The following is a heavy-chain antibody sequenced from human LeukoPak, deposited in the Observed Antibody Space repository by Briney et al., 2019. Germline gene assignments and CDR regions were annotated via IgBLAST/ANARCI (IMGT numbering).Heavy chain of an antibody. CDR1: GGSISSYY. CDR2: IYYSGST. J-gene: IGHJ4*02. D-gene: IGHD3-10*01. Sequence: PSETLSLTCTVSGGSISSYYWSWIRQPPGKGLEWIGYIYYSGSTNYNPSLKSRVTISVDTSKNQFSLKLSSVTAADTAVYYCARQVVRGVPFDYWVQGTLVTVSS. V-gene: IGHV4-59*08. CDR3: ARQVVRGVPFDY.